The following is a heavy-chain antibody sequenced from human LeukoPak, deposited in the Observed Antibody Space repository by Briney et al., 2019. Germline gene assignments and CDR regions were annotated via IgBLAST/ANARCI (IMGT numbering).Heavy chain of an antibody. CDR3: AKDAKRYCSGGSCSTLDY. V-gene: IGHV3-30*02. D-gene: IGHD2-15*01. CDR2: IRYDGSNK. Sequence: GGSLRLSCAASGFTFSSYGMHWVRQAPGKGLEWVAFIRYDGSNKYYADSVKGRFTTSRDNSKNTLYLQMNSLRAEDTAVYYCAKDAKRYCSGGSCSTLDYWGQGTLVTVSS. CDR1: GFTFSSYG. J-gene: IGHJ4*02.